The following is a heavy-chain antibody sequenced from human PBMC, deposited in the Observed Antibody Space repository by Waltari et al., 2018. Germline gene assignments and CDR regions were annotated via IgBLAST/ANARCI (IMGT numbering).Heavy chain of an antibody. D-gene: IGHD6-25*01. CDR3: SANFQH. V-gene: IGHV3-74*01. J-gene: IGHJ1*01. Sequence: EVQLVESGGGLVQPGGSLRLSCPASGFTFTNYWMHWVRQAPGKGLVWVSRINSDATTTNYADSVKGRFTISRDNAKNTVSLQMNSLTVEDTAVYYCSANFQHWGQGTLVTVSS. CDR1: GFTFTNYW. CDR2: INSDATTT.